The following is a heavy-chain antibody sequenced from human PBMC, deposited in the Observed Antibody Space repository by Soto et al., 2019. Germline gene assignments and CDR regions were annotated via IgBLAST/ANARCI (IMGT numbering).Heavy chain of an antibody. CDR1: GGSISSGDYY. J-gene: IGHJ4*02. CDR2: IYYSGST. CDR3: ARAVIYCSGGSCYYFDY. Sequence: SETLSLTCTVSGGSISSGDYYWSWIRQPPGKGLEWIGYIYYSGSTYYNPSLKSRVTISVDTSKNQFSLKLSSVTAADTAVYYCARAVIYCSGGSCYYFDYWGQGTLVTVSS. V-gene: IGHV4-30-4*01. D-gene: IGHD2-15*01.